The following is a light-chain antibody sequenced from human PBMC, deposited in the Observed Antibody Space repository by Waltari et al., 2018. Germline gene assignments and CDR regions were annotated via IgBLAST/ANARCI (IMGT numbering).Light chain of an antibody. CDR2: QDT. CDR1: NLGDKY. Sequence: SYELTQPPSVSVSPGQTASITCSGDNLGDKYACWYQQKPGQSPVVVLYQDTKRPSGIPERFSGSNSGNTATLTISGTQAMDEADYYCQACDSSTYHVVFGGGTKLTVL. V-gene: IGLV3-1*01. CDR3: QACDSSTYHVV. J-gene: IGLJ2*01.